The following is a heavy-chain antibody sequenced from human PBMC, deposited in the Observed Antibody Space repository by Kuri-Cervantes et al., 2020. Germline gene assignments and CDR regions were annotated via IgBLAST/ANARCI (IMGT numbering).Heavy chain of an antibody. CDR1: GVSISSSAYY. V-gene: IGHV4-39*02. CDR2: IYYSGTP. D-gene: IGHD3-10*01. CDR3: ASGRRGAFDY. Sequence: SETLSLTCFVSGVSISSSAYYWAWIRQAPGRGLEWIGFIYYSGTPYYNPSLKSQVTISVDTSKNHFSLKLTSVTATDTAVYYCASGRRGAFDYWGQGTLVTVSS. J-gene: IGHJ4*02.